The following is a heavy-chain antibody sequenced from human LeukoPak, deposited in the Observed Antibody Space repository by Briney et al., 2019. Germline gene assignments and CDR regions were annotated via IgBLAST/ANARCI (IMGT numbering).Heavy chain of an antibody. CDR2: ISSSGSTI. Sequence: GGTLRLSCAASGFTFSSYEMNWVRQAPGKGLEWVSYISSSGSTIYYADSVKGRFTISRDNAKNSLYLQMNSLRAEDTAVYYCARHFTYYYDSSGSTPWGQGTLVTVSS. CDR1: GFTFSSYE. J-gene: IGHJ5*02. D-gene: IGHD3-22*01. CDR3: ARHFTYYYDSSGSTP. V-gene: IGHV3-48*03.